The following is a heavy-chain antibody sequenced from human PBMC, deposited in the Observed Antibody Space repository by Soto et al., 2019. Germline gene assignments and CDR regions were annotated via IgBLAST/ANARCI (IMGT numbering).Heavy chain of an antibody. V-gene: IGHV2-26*01. Sequence: QVTLKESGPVLVKPTETLTLTCTVSGFSLSNARMGVSWIRQPPGKALEWLAHIFSNDEKSYSTSLKSRLTTSKDTSKSQVVLTMTNMDPVDTDTYYCARIRRYSGYEEWGQGTLVTVSS. CDR3: ARIRRYSGYEE. J-gene: IGHJ4*02. CDR2: IFSNDEK. CDR1: GFSLSNARMG. D-gene: IGHD5-12*01.